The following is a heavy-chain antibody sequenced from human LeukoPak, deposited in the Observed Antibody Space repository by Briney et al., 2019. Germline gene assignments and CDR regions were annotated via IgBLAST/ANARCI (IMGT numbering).Heavy chain of an antibody. D-gene: IGHD4-11*01. J-gene: IGHJ4*02. CDR3: AKADMTTVTRANFDY. CDR1: GFTFNSCA. Sequence: GGSLRLSCAASGFTFNSCAMSWVRQAPGKGLEWVSAISGSGGSTYYADSVKGRFTISRDNSKNTLYLQMNSLRAEDTAVYYCAKADMTTVTRANFDYWGQGTLVTVSS. V-gene: IGHV3-23*01. CDR2: ISGSGGST.